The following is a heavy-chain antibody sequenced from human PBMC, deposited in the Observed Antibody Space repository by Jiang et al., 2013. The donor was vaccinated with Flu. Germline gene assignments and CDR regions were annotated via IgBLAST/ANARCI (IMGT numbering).Heavy chain of an antibody. D-gene: IGHD4-11*01. CDR2: INCNSGGT. CDR1: GYIFTDYY. Sequence: SGAEVKKPGSSVKVSCKASGYIFTDYYMHWVRQAPGQGLEWMGWINCNSGGTEFARRFQDRVTMTRDTSISTVYMELNRLRSDDTAVYFCATQSPLTTYDFWGQGTLVTVSS. J-gene: IGHJ4*02. V-gene: IGHV1-2*02. CDR3: ATQSPLTTYDF.